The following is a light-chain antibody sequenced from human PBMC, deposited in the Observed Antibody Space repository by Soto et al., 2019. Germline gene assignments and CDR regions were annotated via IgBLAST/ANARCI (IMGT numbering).Light chain of an antibody. CDR2: DVS. CDR3: CSYAFTDTFYV. V-gene: IGLV2-11*01. J-gene: IGLJ1*01. CDR1: SSDVGVYNY. Sequence: QSALTQPRSVSGSPGQSVTISCTGTSSDVGVYNYVSWYQQYPGTAPKLMIYDVSRRPSGVPDRFSVSKSSNTASLTSSGLQAEDEADYYCCSYAFTDTFYVFGSGTKVPVL.